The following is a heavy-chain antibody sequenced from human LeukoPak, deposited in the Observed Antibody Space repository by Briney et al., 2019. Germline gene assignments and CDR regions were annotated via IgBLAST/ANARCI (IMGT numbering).Heavy chain of an antibody. D-gene: IGHD6-19*01. CDR1: GGSISGTDHY. CDR2: TYYSGST. V-gene: IGHV4-39*07. CDR3: VRDLNDFYGSTCQGGCYFDY. J-gene: IGHJ4*02. Sequence: SETLSLTCTVSGGSISGTDHYWGWIRQPPGKGLEWIGSTYYSGSTYYNPSLKSRVTISIDTSKNQFSLNLNSVTAADTAVYYCVRDLNDFYGSTCQGGCYFDYWGQGTLVTVSS.